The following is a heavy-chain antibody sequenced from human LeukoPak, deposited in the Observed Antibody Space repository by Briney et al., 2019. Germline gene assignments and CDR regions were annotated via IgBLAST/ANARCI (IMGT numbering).Heavy chain of an antibody. D-gene: IGHD3-22*01. CDR1: GFTFSNAW. Sequence: GGSLRLSCAASGFTFSNAWMSWVRQAPGKGLEWVGRIKSKTDGGTTDYAAPVKGRFTISRDDSKNTLYLQMNSLKTEDTAVYYCTTSSGDPYYYYYYGMDVWGQGTTVTVSS. J-gene: IGHJ6*02. V-gene: IGHV3-15*01. CDR3: TTSSGDPYYYYYYGMDV. CDR2: IKSKTDGGTT.